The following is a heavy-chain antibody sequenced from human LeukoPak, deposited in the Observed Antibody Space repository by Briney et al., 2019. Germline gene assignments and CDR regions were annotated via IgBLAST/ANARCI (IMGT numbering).Heavy chain of an antibody. CDR1: GFTFSSYA. CDR3: AKDFTSGWNYYYYGMDV. J-gene: IGHJ6*02. V-gene: IGHV3-23*01. CDR2: ISGSGGST. Sequence: GGSLRLSCAASGFTFSSYAMSWVRQAPGKGPEWVSRISGSGGSTYYADSVKGRFTISRDNSKDTLYLQMNSLRAEDTAVYYCAKDFTSGWNYYYYGMDVWGQGTTVTVSS. D-gene: IGHD6-19*01.